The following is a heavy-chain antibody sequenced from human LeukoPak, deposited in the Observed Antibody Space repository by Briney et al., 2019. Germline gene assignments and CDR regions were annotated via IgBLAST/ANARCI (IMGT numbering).Heavy chain of an antibody. J-gene: IGHJ4*02. Sequence: PGGSLRLSCAASGFTFTSYSLNWVRQAPGKGLEWVSYITSSGNHIYYADSVKGRLTISRDNAKNSLYLQMNSLRAEDTAVYYCARADYYRFDYWGQGTLVTVSS. V-gene: IGHV3-21*05. CDR2: ITSSGNHI. CDR3: ARADYYRFDY. CDR1: GFTFTSYS. D-gene: IGHD3-22*01.